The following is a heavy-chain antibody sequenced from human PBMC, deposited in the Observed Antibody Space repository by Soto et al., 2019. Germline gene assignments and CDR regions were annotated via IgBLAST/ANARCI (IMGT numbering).Heavy chain of an antibody. CDR3: ARVSLITMVRGVILTAFDI. J-gene: IGHJ3*02. V-gene: IGHV1-69*13. D-gene: IGHD3-10*01. Sequence: ASVKVSCKASGGTFSSYAISWVRQAPGQGLEWMGGIIPIFGTANYAQKFQGRVTITADESTSTAYMELSSLRSEDTAVYYCARVSLITMVRGVILTAFDIWGQGTMVTVSS. CDR1: GGTFSSYA. CDR2: IIPIFGTA.